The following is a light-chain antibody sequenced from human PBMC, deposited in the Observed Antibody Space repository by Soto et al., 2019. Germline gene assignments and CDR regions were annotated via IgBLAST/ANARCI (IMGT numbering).Light chain of an antibody. V-gene: IGLV1-44*01. CDR3: ATWDDSLYGMV. CDR1: SSNIGRNP. J-gene: IGLJ2*01. CDR2: TNN. Sequence: HSALTQPPSASGTPGQRVTISCSGGSSNIGRNPVNWYLQLPGTAPKLLIYTNNQRPSGVPDRVSASKSGTSASLTISGLQSEDEADYYCATWDDSLYGMVFGGGTKLTVL.